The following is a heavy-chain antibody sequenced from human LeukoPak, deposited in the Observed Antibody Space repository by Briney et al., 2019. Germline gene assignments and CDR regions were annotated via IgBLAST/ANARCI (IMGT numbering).Heavy chain of an antibody. CDR1: GYTFSDYY. J-gene: IGHJ3*02. D-gene: IGHD3-9*01. CDR2: INPNSGGT. Sequence: ASVKVSCKASGYTFSDYYIHWVRQTPGQGLEWMGWINPNSGGTNYAQKLQARVTMTTDTSTGTAYMELRSLRSDDTAVYYCARDGYDILTGPPDDAFDIWGQGTMVTVSS. CDR3: ARDGYDILTGPPDDAFDI. V-gene: IGHV1-2*02.